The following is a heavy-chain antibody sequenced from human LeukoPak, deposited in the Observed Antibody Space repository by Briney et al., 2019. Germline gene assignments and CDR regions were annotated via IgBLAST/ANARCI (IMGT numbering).Heavy chain of an antibody. CDR3: ASLYCSSTSCYNWFDP. V-gene: IGHV1-8*01. J-gene: IGHJ5*02. CDR1: GYTFTSYD. D-gene: IGHD2-2*01. Sequence: ASVKVSCKASGYTFTSYDINWVRQATGQGLEWMGWMNPNSGNTGYAQKLQGRVTMTTDTSTTTAYMELRSLRSDDTAVYYCASLYCSSTSCYNWFDPWGQGTLVTVSS. CDR2: MNPNSGNT.